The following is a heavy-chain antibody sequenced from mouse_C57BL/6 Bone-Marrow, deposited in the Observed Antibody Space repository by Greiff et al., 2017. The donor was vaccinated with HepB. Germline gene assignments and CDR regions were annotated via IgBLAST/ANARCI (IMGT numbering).Heavy chain of an antibody. D-gene: IGHD1-3*01. Sequence: EVMLVESGGDLVKPGGSLKLSCAASGFTFSSYGMSWVRQTPDKRLEWVATISSGGSYTYYPDSVKGRFTISRDNAKNTLYLQMSSLKSEDTAMYYGARSGGLGFAYWGQGTLVTVSA. CDR1: GFTFSSYG. V-gene: IGHV5-6*01. CDR3: ARSGGLGFAY. CDR2: ISSGGSYT. J-gene: IGHJ3*01.